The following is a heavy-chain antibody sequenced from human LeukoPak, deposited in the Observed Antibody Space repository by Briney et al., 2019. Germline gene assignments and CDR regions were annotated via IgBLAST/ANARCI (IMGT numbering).Heavy chain of an antibody. V-gene: IGHV1-18*01. J-gene: IGHJ4*02. CDR2: IYKGNT. Sequence: ASVKVSCKASGYTFTSYAISWVRQAPGQGLEWMGWIYKGNTNYAQKVQDRVTMTTDTSTSTAYMELRSLGSDDTAMYYCARGCSGSYCSLWGQGTLLTVSS. CDR3: ARGCSGSYCSL. D-gene: IGHD2-15*01. CDR1: GYTFTSYA.